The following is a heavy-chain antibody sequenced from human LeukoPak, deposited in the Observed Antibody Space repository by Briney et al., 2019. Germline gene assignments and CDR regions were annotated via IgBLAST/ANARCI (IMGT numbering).Heavy chain of an antibody. CDR1: GFSLSTSAVG. V-gene: IGHV2-5*02. J-gene: IGHJ4*02. CDR2: IYWDDDK. D-gene: IGHD2/OR15-2a*01. Sequence: ESGPTLVKPTQTLTLTCTFSGFSLSTSAVGVGWIRQPPGKALEWLAFIYWDDDKRYSPSLKSRLTITKDTSTNQVVLAMSNMDPVDTATYYCAHRNPQSMAYYFDYWGQGTLVTVSS. CDR3: AHRNPQSMAYYFDY.